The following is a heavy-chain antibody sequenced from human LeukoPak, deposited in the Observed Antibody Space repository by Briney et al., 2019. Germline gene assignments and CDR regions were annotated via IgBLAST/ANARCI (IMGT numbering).Heavy chain of an antibody. D-gene: IGHD4-17*01. CDR1: GGTFSSYA. Sequence: SVKVSCKASGGTFSSYAISWVRQAPGQGLEWMGRIIPILGIANYAQKFQGRVTITADKSTSTAYMELSSLRSEDTAVYYCARDDYGDLRFDYWGQGTLVTVSS. CDR2: IIPILGIA. J-gene: IGHJ4*02. V-gene: IGHV1-69*04. CDR3: ARDDYGDLRFDY.